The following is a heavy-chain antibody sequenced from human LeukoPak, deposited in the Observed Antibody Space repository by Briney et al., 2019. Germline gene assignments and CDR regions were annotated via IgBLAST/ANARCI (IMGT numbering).Heavy chain of an antibody. CDR3: ARGRGISRPYYFDS. D-gene: IGHD6-6*01. CDR1: GFTFSDSY. Sequence: GGSLRLSCAASGFTFSDSYMSWIRQAPGKGLEWVSHIDSSSTYTNYADSVKGRFTISRDNAKKSLYLQMNSLRADDTAVYYCARGRGISRPYYFDSWGQGTLVTVSS. V-gene: IGHV3-11*06. CDR2: IDSSSTYT. J-gene: IGHJ4*02.